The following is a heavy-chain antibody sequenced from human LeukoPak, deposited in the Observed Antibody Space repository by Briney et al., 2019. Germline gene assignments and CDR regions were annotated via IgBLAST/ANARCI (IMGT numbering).Heavy chain of an antibody. CDR1: GGSFSGYY. CDR2: INHSGST. CDR3: ARRGSGYSIAAAGKTFDY. Sequence: PSETLSLTCAVYGGSFSGYYWSWIRQPPGKGLEWIGEINHSGSTNYNPSLKSRVTISVDTSKNQFSLKLSSVTAADTAVYYCARRGSGYSIAAAGKTFDYWGQGTLVTVSS. V-gene: IGHV4-34*01. J-gene: IGHJ4*02. D-gene: IGHD6-13*01.